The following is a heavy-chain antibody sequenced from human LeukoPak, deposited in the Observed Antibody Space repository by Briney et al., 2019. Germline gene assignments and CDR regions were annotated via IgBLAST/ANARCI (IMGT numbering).Heavy chain of an antibody. D-gene: IGHD3-10*01. CDR1: GFTFSSYA. CDR2: ISGSGGST. J-gene: IGHJ4*02. V-gene: IGHV3-23*01. Sequence: GGSLRLSCAASGFTFSSYAMSWVRQAPGKGLEWVSAISGSGGSTYYADSVKGRFTISRDNSKNTLYLQMNSLRAEDTAVYYCARDPSYYYGSGTLEDDYWGQGTLVTVSS. CDR3: ARDPSYYYGSGTLEDDY.